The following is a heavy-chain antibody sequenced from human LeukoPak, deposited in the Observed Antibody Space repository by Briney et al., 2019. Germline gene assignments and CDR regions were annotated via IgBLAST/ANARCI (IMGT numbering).Heavy chain of an antibody. D-gene: IGHD6-19*01. J-gene: IGHJ3*01. Sequence: SETLSLTCAVSGDSISYLNYYWDWIRQPPGKGLEWIGTVYYTGNTYYHSSLKSRVAISVDTSKNQFSLQLTSMTAADTAVYYCARLRAMAGHRGGFDLWGRGTMVTVSS. CDR2: VYYTGNT. V-gene: IGHV4-39*01. CDR1: GDSISYLNYY. CDR3: ARLRAMAGHRGGFDL.